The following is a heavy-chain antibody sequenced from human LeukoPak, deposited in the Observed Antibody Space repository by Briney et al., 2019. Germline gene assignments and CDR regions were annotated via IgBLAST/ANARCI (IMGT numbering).Heavy chain of an antibody. CDR2: IYISGST. CDR1: GGSISSDY. J-gene: IGHJ4*02. Sequence: SETLSLTCTVSGGSISSDYWSWIRQPAGKGLEWIGRIYISGSTNYNPSLKSRVTMSLDTSKNQFSLKMSSVTAADTAVYYCARDKPLEGGYDSWGQGTLVTVSS. D-gene: IGHD5-12*01. CDR3: ARDKPLEGGYDS. V-gene: IGHV4-4*07.